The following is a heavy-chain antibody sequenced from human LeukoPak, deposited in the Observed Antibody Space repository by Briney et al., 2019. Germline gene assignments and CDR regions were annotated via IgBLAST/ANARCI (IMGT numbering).Heavy chain of an antibody. CDR1: GFTFSSYE. CDR3: AELGITMIGGV. Sequence: PGGSLRLSCAASGFTFSSYEMNWVRQAPGKGLEWVAYVSSSGSTIYYADSVKGRFTISRDNAKNSLYLQMNSLRAEDTAVYYCAELGITMIGGVWGKGTTVTISS. CDR2: VSSSGSTI. J-gene: IGHJ6*04. V-gene: IGHV3-48*03. D-gene: IGHD3-10*02.